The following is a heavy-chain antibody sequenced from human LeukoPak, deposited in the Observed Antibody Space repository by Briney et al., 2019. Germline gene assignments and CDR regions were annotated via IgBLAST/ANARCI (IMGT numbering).Heavy chain of an antibody. CDR2: ISSSGRTM. CDR3: AREGGSFFFDI. Sequence: GGSLILSCAASGFTFSTYEMSWVRQAPGKGLGWVSYISSSGRTMYYADSVKGRFTISKDNAKNSLFLQMNSLRAEDTAVYYCAREGGSFFFDIWGQGTMVTVSS. V-gene: IGHV3-48*03. J-gene: IGHJ3*02. CDR1: GFTFSTYE. D-gene: IGHD1-26*01.